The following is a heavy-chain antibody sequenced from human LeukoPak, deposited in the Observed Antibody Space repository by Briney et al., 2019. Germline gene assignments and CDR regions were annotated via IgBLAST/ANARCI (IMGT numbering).Heavy chain of an antibody. D-gene: IGHD3-22*01. CDR2: IYTSGST. CDR3: ARGVISGYYTVYYFDS. CDR1: VVXLSNHY. Sequence: SDTLSLTCTVSVVXLSNHYCSCIRQPAGKGLEWIGRIYTSGSTNYNPSLKSRVTMSVDMSKNQFSLKLTSVTRADTAVYYCARGVISGYYTVYYFDSWGQGTLVTVSS. J-gene: IGHJ4*02. V-gene: IGHV4-4*07.